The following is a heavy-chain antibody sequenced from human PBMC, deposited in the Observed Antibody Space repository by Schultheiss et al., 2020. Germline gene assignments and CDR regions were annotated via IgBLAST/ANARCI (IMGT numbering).Heavy chain of an antibody. CDR2: IIPIFGTT. D-gene: IGHD3-10*01. V-gene: IGHV1-69*13. Sequence: SVKVSCKASGGTFSSYAISWVRQAPGQGLEWMGGIIPIFGTTNYAQKFQGRLTITADESTSTGYMELSSLRAEDTAVYYCARSLPVRGVTFDYWGQGTLVTVSS. J-gene: IGHJ4*02. CDR1: GGTFSSYA. CDR3: ARSLPVRGVTFDY.